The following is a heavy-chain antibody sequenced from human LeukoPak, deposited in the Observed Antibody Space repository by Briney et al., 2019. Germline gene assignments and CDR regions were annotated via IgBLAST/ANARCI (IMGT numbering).Heavy chain of an antibody. Sequence: GGSLRLSCAASGFTFSGYSMNWVRQAPGKGLEWVSSISSSSSYIYYADSVKGRFTISRDNAKNSLYLQMNSLRAEDTAVYYCARATGDIVVVPAANYWGQGTLVTVSS. CDR3: ARATGDIVVVPAANY. CDR1: GFTFSGYS. CDR2: ISSSSSYI. V-gene: IGHV3-21*01. J-gene: IGHJ4*02. D-gene: IGHD2-2*01.